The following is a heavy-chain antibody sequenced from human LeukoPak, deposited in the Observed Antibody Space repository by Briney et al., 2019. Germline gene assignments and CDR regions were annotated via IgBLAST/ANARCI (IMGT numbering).Heavy chain of an antibody. V-gene: IGHV1-69*04. CDR2: VIPILGIA. J-gene: IGHJ5*02. Sequence: EASVKVSCKASGGTFSSYAISWVRQAPGQVLEWMGRVIPILGIANYAQKFQGRVTITADKSTSTAYMELSSLRSEDTAVYYCARASVGPLMITFGDPYNWFDPWGQGTLVTVSS. CDR1: GGTFSSYA. CDR3: ARASVGPLMITFGDPYNWFDP. D-gene: IGHD3-16*01.